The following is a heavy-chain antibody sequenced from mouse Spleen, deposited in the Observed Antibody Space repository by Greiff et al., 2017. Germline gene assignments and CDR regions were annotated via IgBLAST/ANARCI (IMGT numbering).Heavy chain of an antibody. CDR1: GYSFTSYY. J-gene: IGHJ1*01. CDR2: IDPFNGGT. D-gene: IGHD2-14*01. CDR3: ARKGRYDGYFDV. V-gene: IGHV1S135*01. Sequence: EVQLVESGPELMKPGASVKISCKASGYSFTSYYMHWVKQSHGKSLEWIGYIDPFNGGTSYNQKFKGKATLTVDKSSSTAYMHLSSLTSEDSAVYYCARKGRYDGYFDVWGAGTTVTVSS.